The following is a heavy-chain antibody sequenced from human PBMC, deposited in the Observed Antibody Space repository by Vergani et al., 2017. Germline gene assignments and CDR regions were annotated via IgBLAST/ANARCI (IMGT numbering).Heavy chain of an antibody. CDR2: ISDSGGST. CDR3: AKGHYSDSPRAIDY. J-gene: IGHJ4*02. D-gene: IGHD6-13*01. CDR1: GFTFTTYA. Sequence: EVQLLESGGGLVQPGGSLRLSCEASGFTFTTYAMTWVRQAPGKGLEWVSFISDSGGSTKYADSVKGRFTISRDNSKNTLYLKMNSLRAEDTAVYYCAKGHYSDSPRAIDYWGQGTLVIVSS. V-gene: IGHV3-23*01.